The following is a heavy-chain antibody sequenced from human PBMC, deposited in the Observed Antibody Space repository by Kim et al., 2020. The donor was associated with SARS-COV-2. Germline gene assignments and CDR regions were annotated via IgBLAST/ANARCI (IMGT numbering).Heavy chain of an antibody. CDR1: GGSISSYY. CDR2: IYYSGST. D-gene: IGHD6-6*01. V-gene: IGHV4-59*01. Sequence: SETLSLTCTVSGGSISSYYWSWIRQPPGKGLEWIGYIYYSGSTNYNPSLKSRVTISVDTSKNQFSLKLSSVTAADTAVYYCARAYSSSSRGDYYYYYMDV. J-gene: IGHJ6*03. CDR3: ARAYSSSSRGDYYYYYMDV.